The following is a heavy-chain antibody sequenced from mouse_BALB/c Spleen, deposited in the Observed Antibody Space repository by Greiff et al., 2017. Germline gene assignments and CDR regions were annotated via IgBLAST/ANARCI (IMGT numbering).Heavy chain of an antibody. CDR3: ARGFTAVVATPFAY. V-gene: IGHV1S81*02. Sequence: VQLQQPGAELVKPGASVKLSCKASGYTFTSYWMHWVKQRPGQGLEWIGEINPSNGRTNYNEKFKSKATLTVDKSSSTAYMQLSSLTSGDSAVYYCARGFTAVVATPFAYWGQGTLVTVSA. J-gene: IGHJ3*01. CDR1: GYTFTSYW. CDR2: INPSNGRT. D-gene: IGHD1-1*01.